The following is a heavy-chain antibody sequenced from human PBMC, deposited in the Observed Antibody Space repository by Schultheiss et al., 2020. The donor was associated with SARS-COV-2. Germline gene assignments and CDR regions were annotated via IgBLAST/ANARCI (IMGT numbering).Heavy chain of an antibody. V-gene: IGHV1-69*13. J-gene: IGHJ6*02. CDR1: GGTFSSYA. CDR3: ARGPVPEASRANYYYGMDV. Sequence: SVKVSCKASGGTFSSYAISWVRQAPGQGLEWMGGIIPIFGTANYAQKFQGRVTITADESTSTAYMELSSLRSEDTAVYYCARGPVPEASRANYYYGMDVWGQGTTVTVSS. CDR2: IIPIFGTA. D-gene: IGHD2-2*01.